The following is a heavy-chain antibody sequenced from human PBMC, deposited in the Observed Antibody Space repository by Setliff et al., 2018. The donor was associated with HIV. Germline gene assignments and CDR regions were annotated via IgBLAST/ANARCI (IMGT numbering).Heavy chain of an antibody. D-gene: IGHD6-19*01. CDR3: AREEKLSAVAGTMYYYYAMDV. V-gene: IGHV4-61*02. CDR1: GGSIRSDSYY. CDR2: IYSSGNT. J-gene: IGHJ6*02. Sequence: SETLSLTCTGSGGSIRSDSYYWTWIRQPAGEGLEWVGRIYSSGNTNYNPSLESRVTISVDTSKNQFSLKLSSVTAADTAVYYCAREEKLSAVAGTMYYYYAMDVWGQGTTVTVSS.